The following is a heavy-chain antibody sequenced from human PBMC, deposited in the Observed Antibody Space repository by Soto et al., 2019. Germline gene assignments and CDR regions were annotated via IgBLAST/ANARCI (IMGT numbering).Heavy chain of an antibody. CDR1: GSTFSRSE. V-gene: IGHV3-48*03. D-gene: IGHD2-15*01. CDR2: ISSSGSTI. J-gene: IGHJ4*02. Sequence: LRLSCSTSGSTFSRSEMSRVRQAPGKGLEWVSYISSSGSTIYYADSVKGRFTISRDNAKNSLYLQMNSLRAEDTAVYYCARDTPHSPGPYWGQGTLVTVAS. CDR3: ARDTPHSPGPY.